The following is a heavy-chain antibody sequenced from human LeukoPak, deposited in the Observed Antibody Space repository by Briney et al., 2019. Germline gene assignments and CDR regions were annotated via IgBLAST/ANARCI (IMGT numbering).Heavy chain of an antibody. CDR3: ARESGGDWGYFDD. CDR2: TTQSGESS. CDR1: GFTFSNKA. J-gene: IGHJ4*02. D-gene: IGHD2-21*02. Sequence: GGSLRLSCVASGFTFSNKAMSWVCQAPGMGLEWVTSTTQSGESSGYADSVKGRFTISRDNSKNTLFLQMDSLRVEDTAIYYCARESGGDWGYFDDWGQGTLVTVSS. V-gene: IGHV3-23*01.